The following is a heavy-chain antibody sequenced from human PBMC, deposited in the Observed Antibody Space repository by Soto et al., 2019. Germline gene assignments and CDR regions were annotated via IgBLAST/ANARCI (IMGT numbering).Heavy chain of an antibody. V-gene: IGHV3-21*06. CDR1: GFTLTNEN. J-gene: IGHJ4*02. CDR3: ARDPPLSMIVVVGVDDF. D-gene: IGHD3-22*01. Sequence: GGSLRLSCTVLGFTLTNENMNWVRQAPGKGLGWVSSISSRSTFINYADSVKGRFTISRDNDKGLVYLQMNSLRAEDTAVYYCARDPPLSMIVVVGVDDFWGQGTLVTVSS. CDR2: ISSRSTFI.